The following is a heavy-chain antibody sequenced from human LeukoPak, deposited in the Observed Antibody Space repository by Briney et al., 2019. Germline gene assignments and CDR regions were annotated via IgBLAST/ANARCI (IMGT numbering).Heavy chain of an antibody. CDR1: GYTFTSYG. CDR3: ARDVTVFGRRPRGHFDY. Sequence: GASMKVSCKASGYTFTSYGISWVRQAPGQGLEWMGWISAYNGNTNYAQKLQGRVTMTTDTSTSTAYMELRSLRSDDTAVYYCARDVTVFGRRPRGHFDYWGQGTLVTVSS. J-gene: IGHJ4*02. CDR2: ISAYNGNT. V-gene: IGHV1-18*01. D-gene: IGHD3-16*01.